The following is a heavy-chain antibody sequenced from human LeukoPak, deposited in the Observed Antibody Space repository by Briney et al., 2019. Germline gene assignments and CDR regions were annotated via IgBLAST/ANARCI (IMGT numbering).Heavy chain of an antibody. CDR2: INPSGGST. CDR3: ARDPQENYCSSTSCYAGDNWFDP. J-gene: IGHJ5*02. CDR1: GCTFTSYY. D-gene: IGHD2-2*01. Sequence: ASVKVSCKASGCTFTSYYMHWVRQAPGQGLEWMGIINPSGGSTSYAQKFQGRVTMTRDTSTSTVYMELSCLRSEDTAVYYCARDPQENYCSSTSCYAGDNWFDPWGQGTLVTVSS. V-gene: IGHV1-46*01.